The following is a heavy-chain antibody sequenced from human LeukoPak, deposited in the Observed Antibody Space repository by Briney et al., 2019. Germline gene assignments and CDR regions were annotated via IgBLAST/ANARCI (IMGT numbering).Heavy chain of an antibody. V-gene: IGHV3-23*01. CDR2: ISGSGDST. Sequence: GGSLRLSCAASGFTFSSYAMSWVRQAPGKGLEWVSAISGSGDSTYYADSVKGRFTISRDNPKNTPYLQLNSLRGEDTAVYYCAIVSFGIGARYWGQGTLVTVSS. CDR3: AIVSFGIGARY. D-gene: IGHD6-6*01. J-gene: IGHJ4*02. CDR1: GFTFSSYA.